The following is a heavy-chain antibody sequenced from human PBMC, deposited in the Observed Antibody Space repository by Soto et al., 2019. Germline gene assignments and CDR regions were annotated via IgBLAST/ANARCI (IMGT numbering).Heavy chain of an antibody. CDR1: GFRFRDYW. CDR2: IKQDESDK. Sequence: GGSLRLSFAVSGFRFRDYWMSWVRQAPGKGLEWVANIKQDESDKYYVDSVKGRFTISRANAKNALYLHMNSLRVEDTAVYYCAAYCYTMTCTHFHGYSWGQGT. J-gene: IGHJ5*02. CDR3: AAYCYTMTCTHFHGYS. D-gene: IGHD3-16*02. V-gene: IGHV3-7*03.